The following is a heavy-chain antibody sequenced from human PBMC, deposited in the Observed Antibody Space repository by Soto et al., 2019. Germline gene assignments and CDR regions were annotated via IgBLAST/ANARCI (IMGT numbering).Heavy chain of an antibody. J-gene: IGHJ4*02. V-gene: IGHV3-7*03. CDR2: IKGDGSDP. CDR3: ARDPVTAD. Sequence: SLRLSCATSGFPLNDYYISWVRQVPGKGLEWVGNIKGDGSDPHYVDSVKGRFTISRDNAENLIYLQMNHLRVEDTAMYYCARDPVTADWGQGTPVTVSS. CDR1: GFPLNDYY.